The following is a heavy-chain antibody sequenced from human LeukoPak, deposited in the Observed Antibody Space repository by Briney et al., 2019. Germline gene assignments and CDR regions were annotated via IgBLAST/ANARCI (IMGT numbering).Heavy chain of an antibody. CDR2: ISANNVNT. V-gene: IGHV1-18*01. Sequence: ASVKVSCKASGYTFSSYGFTWVRQAPGQGLEWMGWISANNVNTNYAQILQGRVTMTTDISTSTAYMELRSLRSDDTAMYYCARDRGCSSTSCYIGGDWGQGTLVTVSS. CDR1: GYTFSSYG. J-gene: IGHJ4*02. D-gene: IGHD2-2*02. CDR3: ARDRGCSSTSCYIGGD.